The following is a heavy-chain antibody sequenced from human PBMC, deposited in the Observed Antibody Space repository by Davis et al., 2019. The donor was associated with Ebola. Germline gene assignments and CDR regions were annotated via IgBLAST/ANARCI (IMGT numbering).Heavy chain of an antibody. D-gene: IGHD3-16*01. Sequence: MPSETLSLTCTVSGGSISSSSYYWGWIRQPPGKGLEWIGSIYYSGSTYYNPSLKSRVTISVDRSKNQFSLKLSSVTAADTAVYYCARDGGLHHRTGWFDPWGQGTLVTVSS. CDR2: IYYSGST. CDR1: GGSISSSSYY. V-gene: IGHV4-39*07. CDR3: ARDGGLHHRTGWFDP. J-gene: IGHJ5*02.